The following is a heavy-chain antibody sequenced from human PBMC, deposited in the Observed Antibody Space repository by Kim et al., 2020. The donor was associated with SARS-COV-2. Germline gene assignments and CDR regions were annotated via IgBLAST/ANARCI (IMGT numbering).Heavy chain of an antibody. J-gene: IGHJ4*02. Sequence: GGSLRLSCAASGFTFSTYAMTWVRQAPGKGLEWVSLIYSGDSRTYYADSVKGRFTISRDNSKNTLYLQMNSLRAEDTAIYYCAKGSWVDYWGQGTLVTVS. D-gene: IGHD6-13*01. CDR2: IYSGDSRT. CDR3: AKGSWVDY. CDR1: GFTFSTYA. V-gene: IGHV3-23*03.